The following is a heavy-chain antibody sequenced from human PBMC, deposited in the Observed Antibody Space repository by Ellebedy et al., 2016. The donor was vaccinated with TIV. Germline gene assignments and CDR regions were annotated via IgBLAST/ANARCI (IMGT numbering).Heavy chain of an antibody. D-gene: IGHD1-7*01. CDR1: GGTYSSYA. Sequence: SVKVSCXASGGTYSSYAISWVRQAPGHGLEWMGGIIPIFGTANYAQKFQGRVTITADESTSTAYMELSSLRSEDTAVYYCARGWNSPFDYWGQGTLVTVSS. CDR3: ARGWNSPFDY. J-gene: IGHJ4*02. V-gene: IGHV1-69*13. CDR2: IIPIFGTA.